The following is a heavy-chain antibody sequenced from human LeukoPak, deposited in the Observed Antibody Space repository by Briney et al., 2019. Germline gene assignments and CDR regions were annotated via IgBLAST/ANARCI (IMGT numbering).Heavy chain of an antibody. J-gene: IGHJ5*02. Sequence: AGGSLRLSCAASGFTFSSYAMSWVRQAPGKGLEWVSAISGSGGSTFYADSVKGRFTISRDNSKNTLYLQMNSLRAEDTAVYYCAKSYSGSYRANWFDPWGQGTLVTVSS. D-gene: IGHD1-26*01. V-gene: IGHV3-23*01. CDR2: ISGSGGST. CDR1: GFTFSSYA. CDR3: AKSYSGSYRANWFDP.